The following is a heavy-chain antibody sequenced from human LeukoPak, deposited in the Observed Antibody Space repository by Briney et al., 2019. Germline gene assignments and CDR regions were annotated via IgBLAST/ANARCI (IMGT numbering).Heavy chain of an antibody. V-gene: IGHV3-30*02. D-gene: IGHD3-22*01. Sequence: GGSLRLSCAASKFTFSSYGMHWVRQAPGKGLEWVAFIRYDGSNKYYADSVKGRFTISRDNSKNTLYLQMNSLRAEDTAVYYCAKVYYYDSSGYYFDYWGQGTLVTVSS. J-gene: IGHJ4*02. CDR2: IRYDGSNK. CDR3: AKVYYYDSSGYYFDY. CDR1: KFTFSSYG.